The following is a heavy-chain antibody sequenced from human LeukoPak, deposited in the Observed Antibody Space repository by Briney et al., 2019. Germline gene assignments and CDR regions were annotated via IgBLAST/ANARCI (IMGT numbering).Heavy chain of an antibody. CDR1: GGSISSYY. Sequence: SETLSLTCTVSGGSISSYYWSWIRQPPGKGLEWIGYIYYSGSTNYNPSLKSRVTISVDTSKNQFSLKLSSVTAADTAVYYCARVKKGFGEFRFDYWGQGTLVTVSS. CDR3: ARVKKGFGEFRFDY. J-gene: IGHJ4*02. V-gene: IGHV4-59*01. CDR2: IYYSGST. D-gene: IGHD3-10*01.